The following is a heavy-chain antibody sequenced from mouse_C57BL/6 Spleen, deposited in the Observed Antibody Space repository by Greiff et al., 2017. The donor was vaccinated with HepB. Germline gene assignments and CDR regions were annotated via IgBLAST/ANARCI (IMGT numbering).Heavy chain of an antibody. CDR2: IDPSDSYT. D-gene: IGHD2-4*01. Sequence: VKLQQPGAELVRPGTSVKLSCKASGYTFTSYWMHWVKQRPGQGLEWIGVIDPSDSYTNYNQKFKGKATLTVDTSSSTAYMQLSSLTSEDSAVYYCARREYDYDGGAMDYWGQGTSVTVSS. V-gene: IGHV1-59*01. CDR3: ARREYDYDGGAMDY. J-gene: IGHJ4*01. CDR1: GYTFTSYW.